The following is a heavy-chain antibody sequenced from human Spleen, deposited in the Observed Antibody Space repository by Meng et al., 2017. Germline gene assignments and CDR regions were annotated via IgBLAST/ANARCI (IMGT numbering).Heavy chain of an antibody. D-gene: IGHD6-19*01. V-gene: IGHV4-61*02. CDR2: IDTSGST. J-gene: IGHJ4*02. Sequence: SETLSLTCTVSGGSISSGTFYWSWIRQPAGEGLEWIGRIDTSGSTNYNPSLKSRVTISVDTSKNQFSLNLSAVTAADTAVYSCARYSSAWDYFDYWGQGTLVTVSS. CDR3: ARYSSAWDYFDY. CDR1: GGSISSGTFY.